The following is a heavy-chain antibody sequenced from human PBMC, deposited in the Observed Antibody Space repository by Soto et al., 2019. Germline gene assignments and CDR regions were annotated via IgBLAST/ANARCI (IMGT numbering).Heavy chain of an antibody. Sequence: QVQLVESGGGVVQPGRSLRLSCTASGFTFSSHAMHWVRQAPGKGLEWVAVIWYDGTTKYHADSVWGRFTISRDTSKNTLYLQMNSLRVEDRAVYYCARDGLEYSGYDIDFWGQGTLVTVSS. CDR1: GFTFSSHA. D-gene: IGHD5-12*01. CDR3: ARDGLEYSGYDIDF. V-gene: IGHV3-33*01. CDR2: IWYDGTTK. J-gene: IGHJ4*02.